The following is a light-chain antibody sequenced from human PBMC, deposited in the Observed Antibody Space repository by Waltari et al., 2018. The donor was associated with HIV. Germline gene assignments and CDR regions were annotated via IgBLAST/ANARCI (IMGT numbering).Light chain of an antibody. Sequence: VMTQSPATLSVSPGGRATLSCRASQSVGSYLAWYQQKPGQAPRLLIYGASTRATGIPTRFSVSGSGTEFTLTISSLQSEDFAVYYCHQYNKWPRGTFGGGTKVEV. CDR3: HQYNKWPRGT. CDR2: GAS. J-gene: IGKJ4*01. CDR1: QSVGSY. V-gene: IGKV3-15*01.